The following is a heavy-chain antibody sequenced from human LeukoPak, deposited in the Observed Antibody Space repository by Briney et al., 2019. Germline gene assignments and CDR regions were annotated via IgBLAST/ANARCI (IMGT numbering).Heavy chain of an antibody. D-gene: IGHD5-24*01. V-gene: IGHV3-21*01. Sequence: PGGSLRLSCAVSGFTFSSYTMHWVRQAPGKGLEWVSSISSTKTYIYYADSVKGRFTISRDNAKNSLYLQMNSLRADDTAMYYCARGRDAYPGGYWGQGTLVTVSS. CDR2: ISSTKTYI. CDR1: GFTFSSYT. CDR3: ARGRDAYPGGY. J-gene: IGHJ4*02.